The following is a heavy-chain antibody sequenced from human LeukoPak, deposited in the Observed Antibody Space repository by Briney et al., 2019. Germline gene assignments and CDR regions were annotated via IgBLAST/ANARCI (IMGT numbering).Heavy chain of an antibody. D-gene: IGHD5-18*01. CDR3: ARSKSWIQLWFDF. V-gene: IGHV3-7*01. Sequence: GGSLRLSCAASGFTFGSYWMTWVRQAPGKGLEWVANIKQDGSEKYYVDSVKGRFTISRDNAKNSLYPQMNSLRAEDTAVYYCARSKSWIQLWFDFWGQGTLVTVSS. J-gene: IGHJ4*02. CDR1: GFTFGSYW. CDR2: IKQDGSEK.